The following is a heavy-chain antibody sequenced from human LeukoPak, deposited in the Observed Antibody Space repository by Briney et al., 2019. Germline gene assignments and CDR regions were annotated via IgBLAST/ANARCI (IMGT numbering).Heavy chain of an antibody. Sequence: PGGSLRLSCAASGFTFSSYAMSWVRQAPGKGLEWVSAISGSGGSTYYADSVKGRFTISRDNSKNTLYLQMNSLRAEDTAVYYCAKGPDYGDYEGYFDYWGQGTLVTVSS. CDR3: AKGPDYGDYEGYFDY. CDR1: GFTFSSYA. J-gene: IGHJ4*02. CDR2: ISGSGGST. D-gene: IGHD4-17*01. V-gene: IGHV3-23*01.